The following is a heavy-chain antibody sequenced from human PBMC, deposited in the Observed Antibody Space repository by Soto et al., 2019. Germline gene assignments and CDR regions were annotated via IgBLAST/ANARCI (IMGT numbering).Heavy chain of an antibody. CDR1: GYTVTGYY. CDR3: ARDDRYCSGGSCYSLLAFDI. J-gene: IGHJ3*02. V-gene: IGHV1-2*02. D-gene: IGHD2-15*01. CDR2: INPNSGGT. Sequence: ASVKVSCKSSGYTVTGYYMHWVRQAPGQGLEWMGWINPNSGGTNYAQKFQGRVTMTRDTSISTAYMELSRLRSDDTAVYYCARDDRYCSGGSCYSLLAFDIGGKGTMVTVSS.